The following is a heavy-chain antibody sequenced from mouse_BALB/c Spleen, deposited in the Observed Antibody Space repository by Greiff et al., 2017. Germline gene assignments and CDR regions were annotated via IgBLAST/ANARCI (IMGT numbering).Heavy chain of an antibody. CDR1: GYTFTSYW. Sequence: QVQLQQPGAELVRPGASVKLSCKASGYTFTSYWINWVKQRPGQGLEWIGNIYPSDSSTNYNQKFKDKATLTVDKSSSTAYMQLSSPTSEDSAVYYCTRGAYDYAWFAYWGQGTLVTVSA. V-gene: IGHV1-69*02. D-gene: IGHD2-4*01. CDR2: IYPSDSST. CDR3: TRGAYDYAWFAY. J-gene: IGHJ3*01.